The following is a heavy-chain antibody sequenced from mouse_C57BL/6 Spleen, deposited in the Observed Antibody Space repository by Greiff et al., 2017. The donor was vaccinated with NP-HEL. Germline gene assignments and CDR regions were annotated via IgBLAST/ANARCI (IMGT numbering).Heavy chain of an antibody. CDR3: ARDRGGTALFDY. CDR2: ISDGGSYT. Sequence: EVHLVESGGGLVKPGGSLKLSCAASGFTFSSYAMSWVRQTPEKRLEWVATISDGGSYTYYPDNVKGRFTISRDNAKNNLYLQMSHLKSEDTAMYYCARDRGGTALFDYWGQGTTLTVSS. V-gene: IGHV5-4*01. D-gene: IGHD1-2*01. J-gene: IGHJ2*01. CDR1: GFTFSSYA.